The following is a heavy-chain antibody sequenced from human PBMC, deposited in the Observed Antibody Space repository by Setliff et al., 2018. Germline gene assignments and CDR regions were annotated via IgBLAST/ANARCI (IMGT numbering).Heavy chain of an antibody. CDR3: ASAYYYGSGRTYGMDV. CDR1: GYTFTSYD. D-gene: IGHD3-10*01. V-gene: IGHV1-8*01. CDR2: MNPNSGNT. J-gene: IGHJ6*02. Sequence: ASVKVSCKASGYTFTSYDINWVRQATGQGLEWMGWMNPNSGNTGYAQKFQGRVTMTRNTSISTAYMELSSLRSEDTAVYYCASAYYYGSGRTYGMDVWGQGTTVTVSS.